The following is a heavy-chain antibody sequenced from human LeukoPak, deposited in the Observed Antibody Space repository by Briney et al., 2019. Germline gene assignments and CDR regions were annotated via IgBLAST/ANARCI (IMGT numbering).Heavy chain of an antibody. CDR3: ARDGTYTDYDPDFDI. CDR1: GFTSSRFW. D-gene: IGHD5-12*01. Sequence: SGGSLRLSCAASGFTSSRFWMSWVRQAPGKGLEWVANIKQDGSEKYYVDSVKGRFTISRDNAKNSLYLQMNSLRAEDTVVFYCARDGTYTDYDPDFDIWGQGTLVTVSS. CDR2: IKQDGSEK. V-gene: IGHV3-7*04. J-gene: IGHJ4*02.